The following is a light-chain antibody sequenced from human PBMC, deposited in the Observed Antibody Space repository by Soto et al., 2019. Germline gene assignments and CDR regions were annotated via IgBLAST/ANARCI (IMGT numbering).Light chain of an antibody. J-gene: IGLJ2*01. CDR1: SSNIGSNT. CDR2: SNN. Sequence: QSVLTQPPSASGTPGQRVTISCSGSSSNIGSNTVNRYQQLPGTASKLLLYSNNQQPSGVPDRFSGSMSGTSASLAISGLQSEDEADYYCAAWDDSLNGVVFGGGTKLTVL. V-gene: IGLV1-44*01. CDR3: AAWDDSLNGVV.